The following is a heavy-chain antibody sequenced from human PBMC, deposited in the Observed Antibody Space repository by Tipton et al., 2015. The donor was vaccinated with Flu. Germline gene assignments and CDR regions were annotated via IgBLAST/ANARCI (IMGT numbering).Heavy chain of an antibody. J-gene: IGHJ3*02. CDR3: ARTTVPEVLGAFDI. V-gene: IGHV4-4*07. Sequence: GLVKPSETLSLTCTVSGGSISNYHWSWIRQPAGKGLEWIGRIHPTGNTNNNPSLKNRVAMSVDTAKNQFSLKLASVTAEDTAVYYCARTTVPEVLGAFDIWGRGRMVTVSS. CDR2: IHPTGNT. CDR1: GGSISNYH. D-gene: IGHD2-2*01.